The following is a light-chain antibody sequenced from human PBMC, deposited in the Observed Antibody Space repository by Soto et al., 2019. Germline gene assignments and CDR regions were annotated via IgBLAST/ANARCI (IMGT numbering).Light chain of an antibody. CDR2: DAS. Sequence: DIQMTQSPSTLSASVGDRVTISCRASQRIQSWLAWYQQRPGKAPNLLIFDASDLASGVSSRFSGSGSGAEFTLPISSLQADDFATYYCQQYESYPYTFGRGTRLEIK. CDR1: QRIQSW. J-gene: IGKJ2*01. V-gene: IGKV1-5*01. CDR3: QQYESYPYT.